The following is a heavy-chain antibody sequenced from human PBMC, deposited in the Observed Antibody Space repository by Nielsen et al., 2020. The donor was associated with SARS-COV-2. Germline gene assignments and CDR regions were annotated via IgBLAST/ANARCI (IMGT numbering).Heavy chain of an antibody. D-gene: IGHD2-2*02. CDR2: IYSDGTT. CDR1: EFTVSEYY. Sequence: GESLKISCAGTEFTVSEYYMNWVRQAPGKGLEWVSVIYSDGTTYYAGSAKGRFRVSRDDSGNTVFLQMNSVRDEDTAIYYCARGVGSRYRVGLSFDYWGQGTPVTVSS. V-gene: IGHV3-53*01. J-gene: IGHJ4*02. CDR3: ARGVGSRYRVGLSFDY.